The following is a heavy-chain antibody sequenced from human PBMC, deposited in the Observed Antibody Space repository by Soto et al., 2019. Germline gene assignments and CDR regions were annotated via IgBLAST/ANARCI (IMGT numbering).Heavy chain of an antibody. J-gene: IGHJ4*02. CDR3: TTVSYDILTGYYGAAY. CDR1: GFTFSNAW. D-gene: IGHD3-9*01. CDR2: IKSKTDGGTT. Sequence: EVQLVESGGGLVQPGGSLRLSCAASGFTFSNAWMSWVRQAPGKGLEWVGRIKSKTDGGTTDYAAPVKGRFTISRDDSKNTLYLQMNSLKTEDTAVYYCTTVSYDILTGYYGAAYWGQGTLVTVSS. V-gene: IGHV3-15*01.